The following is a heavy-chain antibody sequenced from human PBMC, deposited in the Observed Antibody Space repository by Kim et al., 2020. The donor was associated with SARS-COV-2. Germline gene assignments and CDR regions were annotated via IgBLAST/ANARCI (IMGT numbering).Heavy chain of an antibody. J-gene: IGHJ5*02. CDR3: TSLQDPAVNWFDP. Sequence: GGSLRLSCAASEFTFSGSAMHWVRQASGKGLEWVGRIRSKANSYATAYAASVKGRFTISRDDSRNTAYLQMNSLKTEDTAVYYCTSLQDPAVNWFDPWGQGTLVTVSS. V-gene: IGHV3-73*01. CDR1: EFTFSGSA. CDR2: IRSKANSYAT.